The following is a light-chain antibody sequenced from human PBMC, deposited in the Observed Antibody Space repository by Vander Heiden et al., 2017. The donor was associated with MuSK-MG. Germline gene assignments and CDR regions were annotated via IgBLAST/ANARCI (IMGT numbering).Light chain of an antibody. J-gene: IGKJ4*01. CDR2: DAS. CDR1: QSVSSY. Sequence: EIVLTHSPATLSLSPGERATLSCRASQSVSSYLAWYQQKPGQAPRLLIYDASNRDTGIQARFSGSGSGTDFTLTISSLETEDFAVYYCQQRSNWPFGGGTKVEIK. CDR3: QQRSNWP. V-gene: IGKV3-11*01.